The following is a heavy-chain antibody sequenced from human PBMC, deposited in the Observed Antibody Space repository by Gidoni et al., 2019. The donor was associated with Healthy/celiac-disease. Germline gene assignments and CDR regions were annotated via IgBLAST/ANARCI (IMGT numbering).Heavy chain of an antibody. D-gene: IGHD5-12*01. J-gene: IGHJ4*02. CDR2: INHSGST. V-gene: IGHV4-34*01. CDR3: ARGLRGYSGYARRFPEINYFDY. Sequence: QVQLQQWGAGLLKPSETLSLTCAVYGGSFSGYYWSWIRQPPGKGLQWIGEINHSGSTNYTPSLKSRVTIAVDTSKNQFSLKLSSVTAADTAVYYCARGLRGYSGYARRFPEINYFDYWGQGTLVTVSS. CDR1: GGSFSGYY.